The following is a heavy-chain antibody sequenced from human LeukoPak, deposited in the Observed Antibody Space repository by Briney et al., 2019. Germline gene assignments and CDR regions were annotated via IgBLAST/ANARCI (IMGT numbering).Heavy chain of an antibody. J-gene: IGHJ4*02. CDR1: GSIVNGKY. V-gene: IGHV3-53*01. CDR2: IHTNDKT. CDR3: ATRIAACGLFFFDY. D-gene: IGHD6-13*01. Sequence: GGSLRLSCAASGSIVNGKYMSWVRQAPGKGLEWVSGIHTNDKTYYADSVKGRFTISRDNSKNTLFLQMNTLRAEDTAVYYCATRIAACGLFFFDYWGQGTLVTVSS.